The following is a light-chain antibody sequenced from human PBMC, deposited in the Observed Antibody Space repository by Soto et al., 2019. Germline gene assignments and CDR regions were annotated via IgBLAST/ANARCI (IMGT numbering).Light chain of an antibody. CDR2: GAS. CDR1: QSISSNF. CDR3: QQYGRSPLT. Sequence: EIVLTQSPGTLSLSPGEGATLSCRASQSISSNFLAWYQQKRGQAPRLLIHGASNRATGIPDRFSGSGSGTDFTLTVTRLEPEDFAVYYCQQYGRSPLTFGQGTKVDIK. J-gene: IGKJ1*01. V-gene: IGKV3-20*01.